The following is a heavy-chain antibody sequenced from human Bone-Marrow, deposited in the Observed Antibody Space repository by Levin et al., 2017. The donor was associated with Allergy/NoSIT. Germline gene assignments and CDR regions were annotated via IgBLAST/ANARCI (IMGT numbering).Heavy chain of an antibody. CDR3: ARWYTSGSNDAYDI. V-gene: IGHV5-51*01. J-gene: IGHJ3*02. Sequence: GESLKISCKGSGYSFSIYWIGWVRQMPGKGLEWMAIIYPGDSDTRYSPSSQGQVTISADKSISTAYLQWSSLKASDTAIYYCARWYTSGSNDAYDIWGQGTMVTVSA. D-gene: IGHD6-19*01. CDR1: GYSFSIYW. CDR2: IYPGDSDT.